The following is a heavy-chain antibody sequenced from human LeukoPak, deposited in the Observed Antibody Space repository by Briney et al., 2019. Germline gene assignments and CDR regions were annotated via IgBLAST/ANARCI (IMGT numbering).Heavy chain of an antibody. J-gene: IGHJ4*02. V-gene: IGHV1-2*02. D-gene: IGHD3-9*01. Sequence: AASVKVSCKASGYTFTDYYMQWVRQAPGQGLEWMGWINPNSGGTNFAQKFQGRVTMTRDTSISTAYMELSRLRSDDTAVYYCAKDMSSSGYDILTSFDYWGQGTLVTVSS. CDR1: GYTFTDYY. CDR2: INPNSGGT. CDR3: AKDMSSSGYDILTSFDY.